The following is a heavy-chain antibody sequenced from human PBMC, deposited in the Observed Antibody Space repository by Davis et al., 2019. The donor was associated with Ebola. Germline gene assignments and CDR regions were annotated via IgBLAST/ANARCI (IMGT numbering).Heavy chain of an antibody. CDR2: IKEDESVK. D-gene: IGHD1-1*01. J-gene: IGHJ4*02. Sequence: PGGSLRLSCAASGFIFSGYWMSWVRQTPEKGLELVANIKEDESVKNYVDSVKGRFTISRDNAKKSVYLQMNSLRAEDTAVYYCARDPGSSAFDYWGQGTLVTVSS. V-gene: IGHV3-7*03. CDR3: ARDPGSSAFDY. CDR1: GFIFSGYW.